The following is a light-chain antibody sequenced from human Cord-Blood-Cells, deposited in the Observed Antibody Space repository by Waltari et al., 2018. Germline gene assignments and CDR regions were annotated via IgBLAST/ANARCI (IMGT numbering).Light chain of an antibody. CDR1: QSISSY. Sequence: DIQMTQSPSSLSASVGDRVTITCRASQSISSYLNWYQQKPGKAPKLLIYAASSLQSGVPSRFSGSGSGTDFTLTISSLQPEDIATYYCQQYDNLPTFGGGTKVEIK. J-gene: IGKJ4*01. CDR2: AAS. V-gene: IGKV1-39*01. CDR3: QQYDNLPT.